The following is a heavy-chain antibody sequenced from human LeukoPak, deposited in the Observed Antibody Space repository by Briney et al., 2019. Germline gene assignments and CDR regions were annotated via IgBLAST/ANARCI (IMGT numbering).Heavy chain of an antibody. Sequence: GGSLRLSCAASGFTFSSYAMHWVRQAPGKGLEWVAVISDDGSKKYYADSVKGRFSISRDSSKNTVYLQMNSLRAEDTALYYCARRVGAAAGMGYYYFMDVWGKGTTVTVSS. D-gene: IGHD6-13*01. CDR2: ISDDGSKK. CDR3: ARRVGAAAGMGYYYFMDV. V-gene: IGHV3-30*01. J-gene: IGHJ6*03. CDR1: GFTFSSYA.